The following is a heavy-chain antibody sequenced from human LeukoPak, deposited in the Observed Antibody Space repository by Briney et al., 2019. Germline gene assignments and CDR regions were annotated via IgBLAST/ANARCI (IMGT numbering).Heavy chain of an antibody. V-gene: IGHV1-8*01. J-gene: IGHJ4*02. Sequence: ASVKVSCKASGYTFTSYDINWVRQATGQGLEWMGWMNPNSGNTGYAQKFQGRVTMTRNTSISPAYMELSSLRSEDTAVYYCAREGYSYGQYYFDYWGQGTLVTVSS. CDR2: MNPNSGNT. CDR1: GYTFTSYD. CDR3: AREGYSYGQYYFDY. D-gene: IGHD5-18*01.